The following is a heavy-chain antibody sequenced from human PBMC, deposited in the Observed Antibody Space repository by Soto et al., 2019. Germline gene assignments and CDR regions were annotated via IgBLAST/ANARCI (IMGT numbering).Heavy chain of an antibody. D-gene: IGHD5-18*01. V-gene: IGHV5-51*01. Sequence: EAMNISCKGSGCSFTSYWIGWVRQMPGKGLEWMGIIYPGDSDTRYSPSFQGQVTISADKSISTAYLQWSSLKASDTAMYYCARRARGYSYCLDYWGQGTLVTVSS. CDR2: IYPGDSDT. J-gene: IGHJ4*02. CDR3: ARRARGYSYCLDY. CDR1: GCSFTSYW.